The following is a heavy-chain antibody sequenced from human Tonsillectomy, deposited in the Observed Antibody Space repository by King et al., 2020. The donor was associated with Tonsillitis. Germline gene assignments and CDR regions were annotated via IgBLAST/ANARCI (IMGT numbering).Heavy chain of an antibody. CDR2: IYYSGST. J-gene: IGHJ1*01. CDR3: ASYYDSSGYFYSGYFKH. CDR1: GGSISSGGYY. D-gene: IGHD3-22*01. V-gene: IGHV4-31*03. Sequence: VQLQESGPGLVTPSQTLSLTCTVSGGSISSGGYYWSWIRQHPGKGLEWIGYIYYSGSTYYTPSLKSRVTISVDTSKNPFSLKLSSVTAADTAVYSCASYYDSSGYFYSGYFKHWGQGTLVTVSS.